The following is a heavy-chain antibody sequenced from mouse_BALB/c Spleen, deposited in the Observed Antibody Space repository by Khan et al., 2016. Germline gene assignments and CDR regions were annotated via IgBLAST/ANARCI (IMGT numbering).Heavy chain of an antibody. V-gene: IGHV14-3*02. CDR2: IDPANVNT. CDR1: GFNIKDTY. J-gene: IGHJ2*01. D-gene: IGHD2-3*01. CDR3: TREGYYPY. Sequence: VQLQQSGAELVKPGASVKLSCTASGFNIKDTYMHWVQQRPEQGLEWIGRIDPANVNTKYDPKFQGKATITADTSSNTAYLQLSSLTSEATAGYYCTREGYYPYWGQGTTLTVSS.